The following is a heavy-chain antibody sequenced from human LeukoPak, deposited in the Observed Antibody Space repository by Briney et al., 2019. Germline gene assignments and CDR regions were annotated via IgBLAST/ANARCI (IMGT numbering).Heavy chain of an antibody. CDR2: IYPGDSDT. CDR1: GYSFTSYW. D-gene: IGHD3-22*01. Sequence: GESLKISCKGSGYSFTSYWIGWVRQMPGKGLEWMGIIYPGDSDTRYSPSFQGQVTISADKSISTAYLQWSSLKASDTAMYYCARPERDSSGYYNSVGYWGQGTLVTVSS. CDR3: ARPERDSSGYYNSVGY. V-gene: IGHV5-51*01. J-gene: IGHJ4*02.